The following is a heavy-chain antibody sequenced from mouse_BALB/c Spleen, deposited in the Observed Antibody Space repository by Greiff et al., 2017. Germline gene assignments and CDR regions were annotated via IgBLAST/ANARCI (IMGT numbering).Heavy chain of an antibody. J-gene: IGHJ4*01. CDR1: GFTFSDYY. CDR2: ISDGGSYT. V-gene: IGHV5-4*02. CDR3: ARDAFEGSYYAMDY. Sequence: EVKVEESGGGLVKPGGSLKLSCAASGFTFSDYYMYWVRQTPEKRLEWVATISDGGSYTYYPDSVKGRFTISRDNAKNNLYLQMSSLKSEDTAMYYCARDAFEGSYYAMDYWGQGTSVTVSS.